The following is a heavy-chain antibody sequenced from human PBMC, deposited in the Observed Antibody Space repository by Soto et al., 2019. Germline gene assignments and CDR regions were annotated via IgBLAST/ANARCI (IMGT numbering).Heavy chain of an antibody. J-gene: IGHJ4*02. CDR1: GFTFVSSA. V-gene: IGHV1-58*01. CDR3: AADVIGVAGDFDH. CDR2: IVVASGYS. Sequence: LVQSGPDVKKPGTSVKVSCKTSGFTFVSSAVQGVRQVLGQRLEWIGWIVVASGYSNVAQKFQDRVSLTRDLSTNTAFMELSSLTSEDSAMYYCAADVIGVAGDFDHWGQGTLVSVSS. D-gene: IGHD6-19*01.